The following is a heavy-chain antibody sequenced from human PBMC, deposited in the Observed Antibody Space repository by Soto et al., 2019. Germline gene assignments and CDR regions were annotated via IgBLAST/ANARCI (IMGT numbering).Heavy chain of an antibody. V-gene: IGHV3-23*01. CDR1: GFTFSTYA. J-gene: IGHJ4*02. Sequence: ESGGGLVPPGGSLRLSCAASGFTFSTYAMSWVRQAPGKGLEWVSAISDNGGTTYYANSVMGRFTISRDNSKNTLFLQMDSLRAEDTAVYYCAKEPLARGSGWHAAYWGQGTLVTVSS. D-gene: IGHD6-19*01. CDR3: AKEPLARGSGWHAAY. CDR2: ISDNGGTT.